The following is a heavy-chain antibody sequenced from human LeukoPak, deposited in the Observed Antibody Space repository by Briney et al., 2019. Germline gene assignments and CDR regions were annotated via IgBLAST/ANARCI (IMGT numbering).Heavy chain of an antibody. CDR3: ARDYGSSPALGY. J-gene: IGHJ4*02. CDR2: TKQDGSEK. V-gene: IGHV3-7*03. CDR1: GFNFTNYW. D-gene: IGHD6-6*01. Sequence: GGSLRLSCEASGFNFTNYWMSWVRQAPGQGLEWVANTKQDGSEKNYVDSVKGRFTISRDNAKNSLYLQMNSLRAEDTAVYYCARDYGSSPALGYWGQGTLVTVSS.